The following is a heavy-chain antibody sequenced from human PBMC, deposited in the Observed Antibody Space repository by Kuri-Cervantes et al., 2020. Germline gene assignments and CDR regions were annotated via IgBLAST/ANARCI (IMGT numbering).Heavy chain of an antibody. D-gene: IGHD2-15*01. CDR3: ARGVVVAATLGWFDP. Sequence: GESLKISCPASGFTFNSYAMSWVRQAPGKGLEWGSAISVSCGSTYYADPVKGRFTISRDNSKNTLYLQMNSLRAADTAVYYFARGVVVAATLGWFDPWGQGTLVTVSS. J-gene: IGHJ5*02. CDR2: ISVSCGST. CDR1: GFTFNSYA. V-gene: IGHV3-23*01.